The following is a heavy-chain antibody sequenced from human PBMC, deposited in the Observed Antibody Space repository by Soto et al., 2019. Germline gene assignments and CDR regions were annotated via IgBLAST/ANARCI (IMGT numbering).Heavy chain of an antibody. CDR2: ISSSSSYT. CDR3: AREMHYYDSSGYYYPFDY. Sequence: GGSLRLSCAASGFTFSDYYMSWIRQAPGKGLEWVSYISSSSSYTNYADSVKGRFTIPRDNAKNSLYLQMNSLRAEDTAVYYCAREMHYYDSSGYYYPFDYWGQGTLVTVSS. D-gene: IGHD3-22*01. J-gene: IGHJ4*02. V-gene: IGHV3-11*06. CDR1: GFTFSDYY.